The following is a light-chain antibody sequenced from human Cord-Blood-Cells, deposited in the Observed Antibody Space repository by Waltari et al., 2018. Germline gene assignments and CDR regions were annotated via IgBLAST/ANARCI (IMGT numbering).Light chain of an antibody. Sequence: QSALTPPPSASGSPGPSVTISCTGTSSDAGGYNYVSWYKQHPGKAPKLMIYEVSKRPSGVPDRFSGSKSGNTASLTVSGLQAEDEADYYCSSYAGSNNLVFGGGTKLTVL. CDR1: SSDAGGYNY. CDR2: EVS. V-gene: IGLV2-8*01. J-gene: IGLJ2*01. CDR3: SSYAGSNNLV.